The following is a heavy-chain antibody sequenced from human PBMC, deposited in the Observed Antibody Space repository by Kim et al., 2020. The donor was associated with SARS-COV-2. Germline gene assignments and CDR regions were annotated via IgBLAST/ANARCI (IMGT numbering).Heavy chain of an antibody. Sequence: SETLSLTCAASGGSFSGYYWSWIRQPPGKGLEWIGEINHSGSTNYNPSLKSRVTISVDTSKNQFSLKLSSVTAADTAVYYCARKTWIQLPDIFRYFQHWG. D-gene: IGHD5-18*01. CDR2: INHSGST. V-gene: IGHV4-34*01. J-gene: IGHJ1*01. CDR1: GGSFSGYY. CDR3: ARKTWIQLPDIFRYFQH.